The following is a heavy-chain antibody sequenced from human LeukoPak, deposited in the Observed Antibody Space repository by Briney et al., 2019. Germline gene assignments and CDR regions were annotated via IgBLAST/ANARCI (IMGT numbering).Heavy chain of an antibody. J-gene: IGHJ6*02. Sequence: ASVKVSCKASGYTFTGYYMHGVRQAPGHGLEWMGWINPNSGGTNYAQKFQGRVTMTRDTSISTAYMELSRLRSDDTAVYYCARGYDPPPYYYYYGMDVWGQGTTVTVSS. CDR3: ARGYDPPPYYYYYGMDV. CDR2: INPNSGGT. V-gene: IGHV1-2*02. D-gene: IGHD3-3*01. CDR1: GYTFTGYY.